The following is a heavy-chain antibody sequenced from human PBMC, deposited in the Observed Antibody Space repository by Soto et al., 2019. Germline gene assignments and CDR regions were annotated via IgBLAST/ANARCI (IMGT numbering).Heavy chain of an antibody. V-gene: IGHV1-8*01. CDR2: MKPNTSNS. CDR3: ASLSETNGWNVFWADKYSFDF. J-gene: IGHJ4*02. Sequence: ASEKVPCKACGYSFTSYDIYWVRQATAQGLEWMGWMKPNTSNSGYAQKFQRTLTVTSDTSIDTVHMELSRMRSDVTAVYSCASLSETNGWNVFWADKYSFDFWGQGTLVTVSS. D-gene: IGHD1-1*01. CDR1: GYSFTSYD.